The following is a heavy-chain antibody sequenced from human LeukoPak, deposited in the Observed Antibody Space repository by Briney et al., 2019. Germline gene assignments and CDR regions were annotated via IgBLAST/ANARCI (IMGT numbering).Heavy chain of an antibody. D-gene: IGHD3-10*01. V-gene: IGHV4-31*03. CDR1: GVSISSGGYY. CDR3: ASMGGSVRGGYYYGMDV. Sequence: SETLSLTRTVSGVSISSGGYYWSWIRQHPGKGLEWIGYIYYSGSTYYNPSLKSRVTISVDTSKNQFSLKLSSVTAADTAVYYCASMGGSVRGGYYYGMDVWGKGTTVTVSS. CDR2: IYYSGST. J-gene: IGHJ6*04.